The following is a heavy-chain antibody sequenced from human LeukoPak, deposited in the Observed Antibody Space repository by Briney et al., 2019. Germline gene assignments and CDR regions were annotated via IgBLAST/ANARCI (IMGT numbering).Heavy chain of an antibody. CDR2: IGYDGSNR. D-gene: IGHD3-22*01. V-gene: IGHV3-30*02. CDR3: AKKGEVVLDY. J-gene: IGHJ4*02. CDR1: GFTFSSSA. Sequence: GGSLRLSCAASGFTFSSSAMRWVRQAPGKGLEWVAFIGYDGSNRHYADSVKGRFTISKDNSKNTLYLEMNSLRAEDTAVYYCAKKGEVVLDYWGQGTLVTVSS.